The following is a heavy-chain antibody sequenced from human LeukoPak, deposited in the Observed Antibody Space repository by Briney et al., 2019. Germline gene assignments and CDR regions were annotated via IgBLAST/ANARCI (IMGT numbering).Heavy chain of an antibody. CDR1: GFTFSSYA. CDR3: AKERPVVVDY. V-gene: IGHV3-23*01. Sequence: GGSLRLSCAASGFTFSSYAMSWVRQAPGKGLEWVSAISGSGGSTSYADSVKGRFFISRDNPKNTLYLQMNSLRGEDTAVYYCAKERPVVVDYWGQGTLVTVSS. D-gene: IGHD2-21*01. CDR2: ISGSGGST. J-gene: IGHJ4*02.